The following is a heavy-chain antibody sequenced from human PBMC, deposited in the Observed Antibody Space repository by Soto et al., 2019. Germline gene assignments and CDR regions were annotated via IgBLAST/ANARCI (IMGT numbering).Heavy chain of an antibody. CDR1: GFTFSSYA. V-gene: IGHV3-23*01. J-gene: IGHJ4*02. Sequence: EVQLLESGGGLVQPGGSLRLSCAASGFTFSSYAMSWVRQAPGKGLEWVSAITTGGDSTSYADSVRGRFSISRDNSKNTLYLRMSSLRVEDTAVYYCAKGYCSSTSCSSDYWGQGTLVTVSS. CDR3: AKGYCSSTSCSSDY. CDR2: ITTGGDST. D-gene: IGHD2-2*01.